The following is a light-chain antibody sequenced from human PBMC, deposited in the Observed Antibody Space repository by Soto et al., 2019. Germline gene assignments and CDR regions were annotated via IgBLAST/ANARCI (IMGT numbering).Light chain of an antibody. CDR3: QQYYNWRT. J-gene: IGKJ2*01. CDR2: GAS. CDR1: QSVSSN. Sequence: EIVMTPSPATLSMSPGERATLSCRASQSVSSNLAWYQQKPGQAPRLLIYGASTRATGIPARFSGSGSGTEFTLTISSLQSEDFAVYYCQQYYNWRTFGQGTKVDIK. V-gene: IGKV3-15*01.